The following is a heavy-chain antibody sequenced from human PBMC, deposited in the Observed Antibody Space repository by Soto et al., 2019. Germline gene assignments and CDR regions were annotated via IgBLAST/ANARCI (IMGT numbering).Heavy chain of an antibody. Sequence: SVKVSCKASGFTFTSSAVQWVRQARGRRLEWIGWIVVGSGNTNYAQKFQERVTITRDMSTSTAYMELSSLRSEDTAVYYCAAADDYVWGSYRHTLGAFDIWGQGTMVTVSS. CDR1: GFTFTSSA. D-gene: IGHD3-16*02. V-gene: IGHV1-58*01. CDR3: AAADDYVWGSYRHTLGAFDI. J-gene: IGHJ3*02. CDR2: IVVGSGNT.